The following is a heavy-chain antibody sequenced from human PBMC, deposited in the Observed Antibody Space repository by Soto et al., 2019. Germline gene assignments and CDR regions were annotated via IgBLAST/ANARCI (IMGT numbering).Heavy chain of an antibody. CDR1: GYTFTSYG. Sequence: ASVKVSCKASGYTFTSYGISLVRQAPVQVLELIVWIIAYNFNTNYSQKLQRRFTITTYTSTITSYIELMILRSDDTSVYYCARGIAVAQNDPFDIWGQGTLVTVSS. D-gene: IGHD6-19*01. CDR3: ARGIAVAQNDPFDI. CDR2: IIAYNFNT. V-gene: IGHV1-18*01. J-gene: IGHJ3*02.